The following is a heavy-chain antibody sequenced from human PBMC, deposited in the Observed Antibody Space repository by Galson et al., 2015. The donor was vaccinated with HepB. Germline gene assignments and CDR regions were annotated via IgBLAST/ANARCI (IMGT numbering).Heavy chain of an antibody. J-gene: IGHJ4*02. Sequence: SLRLSCAASGFTFSSYGMHWVRQAPGKGLEWVAVISYDGSNKYYADSVKGRFTISRDNSKNTLYLQMNSLRAEDTAVYYCAKEACDYVWGSYRTGGFDHWGQGTLVTVSS. CDR1: GFTFSSYG. CDR2: ISYDGSNK. V-gene: IGHV3-30*18. D-gene: IGHD3-16*02. CDR3: AKEACDYVWGSYRTGGFDH.